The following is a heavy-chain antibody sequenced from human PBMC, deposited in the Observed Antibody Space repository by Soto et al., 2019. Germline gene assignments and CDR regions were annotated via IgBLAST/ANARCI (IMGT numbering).Heavy chain of an antibody. Sequence: ASVKVSCKASGGTFSSYAISWVRQAPGQGLEWMGGIIPIFGTANYAQKFQGRVTITADESTSTAYMELSSLRSEDTAVYYCARGLAAAGRRSRPYYYYYGMDVWGQGTTVTVSS. D-gene: IGHD6-13*01. J-gene: IGHJ6*02. CDR1: GGTFSSYA. CDR3: ARGLAAAGRRSRPYYYYYGMDV. V-gene: IGHV1-69*13. CDR2: IIPIFGTA.